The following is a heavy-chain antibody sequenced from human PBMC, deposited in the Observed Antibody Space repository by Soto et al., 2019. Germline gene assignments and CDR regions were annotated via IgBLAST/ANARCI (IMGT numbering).Heavy chain of an antibody. CDR2: ISRSGGST. CDR1: GVTFSTYA. Sequence: EVQLLESGGGLVQPGGSLRLSCAASGVTFSTYAMSWVRQAPGKGLEWVSAISRSGGSTYYADSVKGRFTVSRDNPENMLVLQVNDLTAEDTALYFCTKGSGSTYGIDSWGQGTLVTVSS. D-gene: IGHD2-15*01. CDR3: TKGSGSTYGIDS. J-gene: IGHJ4*02. V-gene: IGHV3-23*01.